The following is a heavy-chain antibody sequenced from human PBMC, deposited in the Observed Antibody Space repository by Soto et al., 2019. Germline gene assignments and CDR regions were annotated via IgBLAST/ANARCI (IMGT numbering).Heavy chain of an antibody. CDR2: ISAHNGNT. CDR1: GYDFTTYG. Sequence: QVHLVQSGAEVKNPGASVKVSCKGSGYDFTTYGITWVRQAPGQGLEWMAWISAHNGNTNYAPNLQGRVTVTRDTSTSTAYMELRSLRSDDTAVYYCAGGRYGDYWGQGALVTVSS. J-gene: IGHJ4*02. D-gene: IGHD1-1*01. V-gene: IGHV1-18*01. CDR3: AGGRYGDY.